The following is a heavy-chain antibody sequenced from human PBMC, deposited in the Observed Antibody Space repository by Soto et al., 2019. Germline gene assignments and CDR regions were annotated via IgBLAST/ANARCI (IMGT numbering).Heavy chain of an antibody. J-gene: IGHJ5*02. CDR3: ASGYSGYDPGRAVAGPRGSWFDP. Sequence: KPSETLSLTCAVSGGSISSGGYSWSWIRQPPGKGLEWIGYIYHSGSTYYNPSLKSRVTISVDRSKNQFSLKLSSVTAADTAVYYCASGYSGYDPGRAVAGPRGSWFDPWGQGTLVTVSS. CDR2: IYHSGST. CDR1: GGSISSGGYS. V-gene: IGHV4-30-2*01. D-gene: IGHD5-12*01.